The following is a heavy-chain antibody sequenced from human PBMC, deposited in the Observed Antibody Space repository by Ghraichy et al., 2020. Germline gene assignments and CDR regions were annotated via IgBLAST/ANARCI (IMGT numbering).Heavy chain of an antibody. CDR3: AHDSKHREPPSQYL. V-gene: IGHV3-23*01. Sequence: GGSLRLSCAASGLTFSYYAMSWVRQAPGKGLEWVSGITIRGASTYYADSVKGRFTISRDNSRNTVYLQMNSLRAEDTAVYYCAHDSKHREPPSQYLWGQGTPVTVS. CDR1: GLTFSYYA. J-gene: IGHJ5*02. D-gene: IGHD5-24*01. CDR2: ITIRGAST.